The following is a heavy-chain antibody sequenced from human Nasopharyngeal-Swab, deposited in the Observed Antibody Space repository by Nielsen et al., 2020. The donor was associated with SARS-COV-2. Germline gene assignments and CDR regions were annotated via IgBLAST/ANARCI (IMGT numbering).Heavy chain of an antibody. J-gene: IGHJ4*02. CDR2: ISYDGSNK. D-gene: IGHD3-22*01. Sequence: GGSLTLSCAASGFTFSRYTMHWVRQAPGKGLEWVAVISYDGSNKYYADSVKRRFTISRDISKNTLYLQMNSLRAEDTAVFYCASTPLDSSGYYYAFHYWGRGTLVTVSS. CDR3: ASTPLDSSGYYYAFHY. CDR1: GFTFSRYT. V-gene: IGHV3-30-3*01.